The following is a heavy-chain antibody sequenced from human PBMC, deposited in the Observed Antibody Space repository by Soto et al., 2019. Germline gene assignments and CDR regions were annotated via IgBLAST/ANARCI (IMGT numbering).Heavy chain of an antibody. CDR2: ISYDGSNK. Sequence: PGGSLRLSCAASGFTFSSYGMHWVRQAPGKGLEWVAVISYDGSNKYYADSVKGRFTISRDNSKNTLYLQMNSLRAEDTAVYYCARNGGYDFNWVYFDYWGQGTLVTVPS. J-gene: IGHJ4*02. CDR1: GFTFSSYG. D-gene: IGHD5-12*01. V-gene: IGHV3-30*03. CDR3: ARNGGYDFNWVYFDY.